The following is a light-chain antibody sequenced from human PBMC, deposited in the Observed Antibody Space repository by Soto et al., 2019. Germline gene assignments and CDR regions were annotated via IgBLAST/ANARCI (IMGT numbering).Light chain of an antibody. V-gene: IGKV3-15*01. CDR3: QHSVNWPLT. CDR2: DTP. Sequence: MTQPPATVSVCPGERATLSFGASQGIGETLAWYEQKPGQTPRPLTYDTPIRSTGVPARFSGSRSGADFTLTICSLESEDFAVYYCQHSVNWPLTFGRGTKVDIK. J-gene: IGKJ4*01. CDR1: QGIGET.